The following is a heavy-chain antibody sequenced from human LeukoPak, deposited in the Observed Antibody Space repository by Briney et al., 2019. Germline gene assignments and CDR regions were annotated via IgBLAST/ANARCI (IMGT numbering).Heavy chain of an antibody. CDR2: ISSSSSTI. CDR3: ARGDWFDP. CDR1: GFTFSSYS. V-gene: IGHV3-48*02. Sequence: PGGSLRLSCAASGFTFSSYSMNWVRQAPGKGLEWVSYISSSSSTIYYADSVKGRFTISRDNAKNSPYLQTNSLRDEDTAVYYCARGDWFDPWGQGTLVTVSS. J-gene: IGHJ5*02.